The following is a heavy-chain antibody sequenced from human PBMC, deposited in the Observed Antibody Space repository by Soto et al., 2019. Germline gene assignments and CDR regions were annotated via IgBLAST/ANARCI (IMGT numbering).Heavy chain of an antibody. D-gene: IGHD6-13*01. J-gene: IGHJ5*02. V-gene: IGHV1-69*02. Sequence: GASVKVSCKASGGTLSSYTISWVRQAPGQGLEWMGRIIPILGIANYAQKFQGRVTITADKSTSTAYMELSSLRSEDTAVYYCARVPLRDDSSTSHNWFDPWGQGTLVTVSS. CDR1: GGTLSSYT. CDR3: ARVPLRDDSSTSHNWFDP. CDR2: IIPILGIA.